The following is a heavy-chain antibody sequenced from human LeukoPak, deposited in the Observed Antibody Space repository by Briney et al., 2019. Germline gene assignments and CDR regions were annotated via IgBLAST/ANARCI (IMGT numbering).Heavy chain of an antibody. Sequence: GGSLRLSCAASGSTFNHYWMSWVRQAPGKGLEWVANVNQDGGERLYVDSVKGRFTISRDNGKNSLYLEMNNLSAEDTAVYYCARDATRGGDNDYWGQGTLVTVSS. CDR2: VNQDGGER. J-gene: IGHJ4*02. CDR3: ARDATRGGDNDY. D-gene: IGHD3-16*01. CDR1: GSTFNHYW. V-gene: IGHV3-7*01.